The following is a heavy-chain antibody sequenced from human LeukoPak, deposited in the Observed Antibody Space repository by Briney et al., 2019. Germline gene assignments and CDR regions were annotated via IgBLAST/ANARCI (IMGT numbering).Heavy chain of an antibody. CDR1: GFTVSSNY. D-gene: IGHD3-10*01. CDR3: ASCTMVRGVINY. V-gene: IGHV3-53*01. J-gene: IGHJ4*02. Sequence: GGSLRLSCAASGFTVSSNYMSWVRQAPGKGLNWVSVIYSGGSTYYADSVKGRFTISRDNSKNTLYLQMNSLRAEDTAVYYCASCTMVRGVINYWGQGTLVTASS. CDR2: IYSGGST.